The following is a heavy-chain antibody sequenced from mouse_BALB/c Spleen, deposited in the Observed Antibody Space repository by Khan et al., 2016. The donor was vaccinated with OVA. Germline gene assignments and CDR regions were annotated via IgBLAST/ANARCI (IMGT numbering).Heavy chain of an antibody. V-gene: IGHV2-9*02. J-gene: IGHJ4*01. Sequence: QVQLKESGPGLVAPSQSLSITCTVTGFSLTNYGVNWVRQPPGKGLEWLGVIWAGGSTNYNSALMSRLSISKDNSKSQVFLKMNSLQTDDTAMYDCARFYDPYYAMDYWGQGTSVTVSS. CDR1: GFSLTNYG. CDR3: ARFYDPYYAMDY. CDR2: IWAGGST. D-gene: IGHD2-3*01.